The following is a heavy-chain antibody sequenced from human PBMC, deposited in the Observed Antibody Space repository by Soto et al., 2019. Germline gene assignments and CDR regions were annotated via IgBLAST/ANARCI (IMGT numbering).Heavy chain of an antibody. Sequence: ASVKVSCKASGYTFTGYYMHWVRQAPGQGLEWMGWINPNSGGTNYAQKFQGWVTMTRDTSISTAYMELSRLRSDDTAVYYCARAISIGYYDFWSGTTPEAYYYYGMDVCAKGTTVTVDS. CDR3: ARAISIGYYDFWSGTTPEAYYYYGMDV. CDR1: GYTFTGYY. D-gene: IGHD3-3*01. CDR2: INPNSGGT. J-gene: IGHJ6*04. V-gene: IGHV1-2*04.